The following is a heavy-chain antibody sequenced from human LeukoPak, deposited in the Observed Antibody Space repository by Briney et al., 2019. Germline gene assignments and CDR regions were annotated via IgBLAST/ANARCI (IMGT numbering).Heavy chain of an antibody. D-gene: IGHD3-10*01. CDR1: GYTFTSYG. CDR3: ARSSGSGTYYLDY. Sequence: ASVKVSCKASGYTFTSYGISWVRQAPGQGLEWMGWISAYNGNTNYAQKLQGRVTMTTDTSTSTVYVELSSLRSEDTAVYYCARSSGSGTYYLDYWGQGTLVTVSS. J-gene: IGHJ4*02. V-gene: IGHV1-18*01. CDR2: ISAYNGNT.